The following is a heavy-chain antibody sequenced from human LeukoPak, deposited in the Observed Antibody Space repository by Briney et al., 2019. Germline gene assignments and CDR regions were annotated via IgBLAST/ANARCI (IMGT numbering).Heavy chain of an antibody. CDR1: GFTFSSYG. CDR2: IWYSGRNK. Sequence: GGSLRLSCAASGFTFSSYGMHWVRQAPGKGLEWLAVIWYSGRNKYYADAVKGRFIISRDNSKNTLYLQMHSLRVEDTAVYYCAKDYDYGGNPVDFWGQGTLVTVSS. V-gene: IGHV3-30*02. J-gene: IGHJ4*02. D-gene: IGHD4-23*01. CDR3: AKDYDYGGNPVDF.